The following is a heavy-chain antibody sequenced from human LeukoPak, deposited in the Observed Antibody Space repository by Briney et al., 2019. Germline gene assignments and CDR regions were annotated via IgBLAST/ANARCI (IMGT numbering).Heavy chain of an antibody. CDR3: ARGPSWSMIVVAIHY. V-gene: IGHV3-30*03. J-gene: IGHJ4*02. CDR1: GFTFSSYG. D-gene: IGHD3-22*01. Sequence: GGSLRLSCAASGFTFSSYGMHWVRQAPGKGLEWVAVISYDGSNKYYADSVKGRFTISRDNSKNSLYLQMNSLRAEDTAVYYCARGPSWSMIVVAIHYWGQGTLVTVSS. CDR2: ISYDGSNK.